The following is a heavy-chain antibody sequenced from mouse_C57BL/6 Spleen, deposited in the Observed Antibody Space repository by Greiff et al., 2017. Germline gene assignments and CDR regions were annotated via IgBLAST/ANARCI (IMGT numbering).Heavy chain of an antibody. Sequence: EVQLVESGPGLVKPSQSLSLTCSVTGYSITSGYYWNWIRQFPGNKLEWMGYISYDGSNNYNPSLKNRISITRDTPKNQFFLKLNSVTTEDTATYYCARDGSYGWDVLAFWGQGTLVTVSA. D-gene: IGHD3-3*01. CDR3: ARDGSYGWDVLAF. CDR1: GYSITSGYY. CDR2: ISYDGSN. J-gene: IGHJ3*01. V-gene: IGHV3-6*01.